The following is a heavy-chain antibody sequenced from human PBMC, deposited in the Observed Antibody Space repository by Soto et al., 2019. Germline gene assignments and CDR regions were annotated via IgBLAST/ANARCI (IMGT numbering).Heavy chain of an antibody. Sequence: VQLQESGPGLVKPSQTLSLTCSVSGGSINSGDYYWSWIRQNPGKGLEWIGYIYYSGNTYYNPSLKSRVTISIDTSKNQFSLRLSSVTAADTAVYYCARGPMVMVRGSLMWGFDYWGQGTLVTVSS. CDR2: IYYSGNT. CDR1: GGSINSGDYY. CDR3: ARGPMVMVRGSLMWGFDY. D-gene: IGHD3-10*01. J-gene: IGHJ4*02. V-gene: IGHV4-31*03.